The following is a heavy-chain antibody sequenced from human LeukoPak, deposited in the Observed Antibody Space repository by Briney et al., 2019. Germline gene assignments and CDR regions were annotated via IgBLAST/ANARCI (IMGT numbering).Heavy chain of an antibody. CDR3: ARGSIVLMVYAIGPGPPDY. CDR2: INHSGST. J-gene: IGHJ4*02. D-gene: IGHD2-8*01. V-gene: IGHV4-34*01. Sequence: SETLSLTCAVYGGSFSGYYWSWIRQPPGKGLEWIGEINHSGSTNYNPSLKSRVTTSVDTSKNQFSLKLSSVTAADTAVYYCARGSIVLMVYAIGPGPPDYWGQRTLVTVSS. CDR1: GGSFSGYY.